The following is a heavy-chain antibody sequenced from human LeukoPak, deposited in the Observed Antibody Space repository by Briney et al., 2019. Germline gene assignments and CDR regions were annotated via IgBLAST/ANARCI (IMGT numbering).Heavy chain of an antibody. Sequence: GGSLRLSCAASGFTVSTNYMNWVRQAPGKGLEWVLIFYSGSSTYYADSVEGRFTISRDSSKNSLVLQIKDLRAEDTAVYYCARVGDHFHWYLDLWGRGTLVTVSS. CDR3: ARVGDHFHWYLDL. CDR2: FYSGSST. D-gene: IGHD3-3*02. J-gene: IGHJ2*01. CDR1: GFTVSTNY. V-gene: IGHV3-53*01.